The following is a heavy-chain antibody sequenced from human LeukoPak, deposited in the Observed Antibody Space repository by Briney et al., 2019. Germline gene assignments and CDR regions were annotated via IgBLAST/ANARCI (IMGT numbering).Heavy chain of an antibody. CDR2: IYHGDST. CDR3: ASDIGVLDAFHF. J-gene: IGHJ3*01. CDR1: GDSVTSRNYY. D-gene: IGHD3-3*01. Sequence: PSETLSPTCTVSGDSVTSRNYYWGWLRQPPGTGLEWIGSIYHGDSTYYNPSLKSQVTISVDTSKNHFSLRLTSVTAAGTAVYYCASDIGVLDAFHFWGQGTVVTVSS. V-gene: IGHV4-39*07.